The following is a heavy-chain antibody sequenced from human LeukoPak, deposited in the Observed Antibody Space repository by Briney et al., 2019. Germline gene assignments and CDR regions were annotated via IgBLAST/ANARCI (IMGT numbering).Heavy chain of an antibody. CDR2: INHSGST. CDR1: GGSFSGYY. V-gene: IGHV4-34*01. CDR3: ARVQWLFLNWFDP. Sequence: SETLSLTCAVYGGSFSGYYWSWIRQPPGKGLEWIGEINHSGSTYYNPSLKSRVTISVDTSKNQFSLKLSSVTAADTAVYYCARVQWLFLNWFDPWGQGTLVTVSS. J-gene: IGHJ5*02. D-gene: IGHD6-19*01.